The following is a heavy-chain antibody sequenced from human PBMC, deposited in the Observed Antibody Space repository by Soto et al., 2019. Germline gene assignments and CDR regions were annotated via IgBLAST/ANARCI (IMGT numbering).Heavy chain of an antibody. Sequence: SETMSLTCTVSGGSISSYYWSWIRKQPGKGLEWIGYIYYSGSTNYNPSLKSRVTISVDTSKNQFSLKLSSVTAADTAVYYCARVLQYYDILTGYYDAFDIWGQGTMVTVSS. J-gene: IGHJ3*02. CDR3: ARVLQYYDILTGYYDAFDI. V-gene: IGHV4-59*01. CDR1: GGSISSYY. D-gene: IGHD3-9*01. CDR2: IYYSGST.